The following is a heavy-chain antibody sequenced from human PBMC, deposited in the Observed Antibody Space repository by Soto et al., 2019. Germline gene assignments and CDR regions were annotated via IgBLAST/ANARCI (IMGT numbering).Heavy chain of an antibody. CDR1: GDTFSSYT. CDR3: AIPPGVATTTLDY. J-gene: IGHJ4*02. V-gene: IGHV1-69*02. CDR2: IIPILGIA. D-gene: IGHD5-12*01. Sequence: QVQLVQSGAEVKKPGSSVKVSCKASGDTFSSYTISWVRQAPGQGLEWMGRIIPILGIANYAQKFQGRVTITADKSTSTAYMELSSLRSEDTAVYYCAIPPGVATTTLDYWGQGTLVTVSS.